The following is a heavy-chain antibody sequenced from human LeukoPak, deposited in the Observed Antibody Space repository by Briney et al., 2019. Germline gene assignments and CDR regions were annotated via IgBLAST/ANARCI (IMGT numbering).Heavy chain of an antibody. J-gene: IGHJ4*02. CDR2: ISESGSGT. D-gene: IGHD5-18*01. V-gene: IGHV3-23*01. Sequence: GGSLRLSCAVSGLTFSRYAMIWVRQAPGKGLEWVSDISESGSGTYYADSVKGRFTISRDTSKDTLSLQMNSLRAEDTAVYYCAKDIAQGYTFGSIEQDYWGQGTLVTVSS. CDR1: GLTFSRYA. CDR3: AKDIAQGYTFGSIEQDY.